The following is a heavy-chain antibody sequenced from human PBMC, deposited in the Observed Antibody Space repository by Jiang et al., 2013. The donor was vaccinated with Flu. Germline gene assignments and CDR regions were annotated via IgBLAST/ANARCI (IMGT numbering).Heavy chain of an antibody. CDR2: ISYDGSNK. D-gene: IGHD2-21*01. Sequence: VQLLESGGGVVQPGRSLRLSCAASGFTFSSYGMHWVRQAPGKGLEWVAVISYDGSNKYYADSVKGRFTISRDNSKNTLYLQMNSLRAEDTAVYYCAKDLKLVGGGDYWGQGTLVTVSS. CDR3: AKDLKLVGGGDY. J-gene: IGHJ4*02. CDR1: GFTFSSYG. V-gene: IGHV3-30*18.